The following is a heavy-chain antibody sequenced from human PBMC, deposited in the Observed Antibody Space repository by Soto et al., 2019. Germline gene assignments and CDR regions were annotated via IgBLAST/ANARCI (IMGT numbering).Heavy chain of an antibody. V-gene: IGHV1-18*01. CDR3: AKDRPRLTQQFNGVS. J-gene: IGHJ5*02. CDR1: GYTFTSSG. Sequence: ASVKVSCKASGYTFTSSGISWVRQGPGQGLEWLGWISAYTGVTDYAQKFQGRLTLTTDTSTGTAYMELRSLRSDDTAVYYCAKDRPRLTQQFNGVSWGQGTLVTSPQ. D-gene: IGHD2-8*01. CDR2: ISAYTGVT.